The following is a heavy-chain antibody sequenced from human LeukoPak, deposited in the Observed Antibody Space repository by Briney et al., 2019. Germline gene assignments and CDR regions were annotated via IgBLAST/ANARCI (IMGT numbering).Heavy chain of an antibody. D-gene: IGHD4-23*01. CDR3: ARDNSVEDTAWWFDP. J-gene: IGHJ5*02. CDR1: GYTFTGYY. Sequence: ASVKVSCRASGYTFTGYYMHWVRQAPGQGLEWMGWINPNSGGTNYAQKFQGRVTMTRDMSTRTDYMELSSLRSEDTAVYYCARDNSVEDTAWWFDPWGQGTLVTVSS. CDR2: INPNSGGT. V-gene: IGHV1-2*02.